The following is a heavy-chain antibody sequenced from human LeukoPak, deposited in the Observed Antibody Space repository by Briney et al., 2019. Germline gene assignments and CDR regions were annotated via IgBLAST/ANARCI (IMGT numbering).Heavy chain of an antibody. Sequence: PGESLRLSCAASGFTFSNYAMSWVRQAPGKGLEWVSLISGSGTGTYYADSVKGRFTVSRDRSKNTLHLQMNSLRAEDTAVYYCAKDLGNSGSWDYWGQGALVTVST. V-gene: IGHV3-23*01. CDR2: ISGSGTGT. CDR1: GFTFSNYA. D-gene: IGHD1-26*01. CDR3: AKDLGNSGSWDY. J-gene: IGHJ4*02.